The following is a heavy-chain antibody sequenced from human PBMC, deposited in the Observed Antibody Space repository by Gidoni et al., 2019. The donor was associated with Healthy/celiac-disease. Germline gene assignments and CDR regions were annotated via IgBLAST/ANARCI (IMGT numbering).Heavy chain of an antibody. J-gene: IGHJ5*02. CDR2: IYYNGGT. CDR3: ARRELIAAAPFDP. V-gene: IGHV4-39*01. D-gene: IGHD6-13*01. CDR1: GGSISSSSYS. Sequence: QLQLHESGPGLVKPSATLSLTCSVSGGSISSSSYSWGWIRQPPGKGLEWIGNIYYNGGTNYNPSLKSRVTISVDTSKNQFSLKLNSVTAADTAVYYCARRELIAAAPFDPWGQGTLVTVSS.